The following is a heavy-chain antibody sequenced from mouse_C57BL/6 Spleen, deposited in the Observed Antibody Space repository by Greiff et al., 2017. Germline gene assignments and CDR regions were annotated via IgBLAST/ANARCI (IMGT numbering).Heavy chain of an antibody. Sequence: QVQLQQPGAELVRPGSSVKLSCKASGYTFTSSWMHWVKQRPIQGLEWIGNIDPSDSETHYNQKFKDKATLTVDKSSSTAYMQLSSLTSEDSAVYYCARRGTTVVAKEGLDFDYWGQGTTLTVSS. CDR2: IDPSDSET. J-gene: IGHJ2*01. D-gene: IGHD1-1*01. CDR3: ARRGTTVVAKEGLDFDY. CDR1: GYTFTSSW. V-gene: IGHV1-52*01.